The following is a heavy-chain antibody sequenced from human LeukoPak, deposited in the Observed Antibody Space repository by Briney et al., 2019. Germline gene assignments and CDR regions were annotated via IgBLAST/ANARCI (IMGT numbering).Heavy chain of an antibody. CDR1: GFTFSSYW. Sequence: GGSLRLSCAASGFTFSSYWMHWVRQAPGKGLVWVSRINSDGSSTSYADSVKGRFTISRDNAKNTLYLQMNSLRAEDTAVYYRARAAQEVVEMATPYIWGQGTMVTVSS. J-gene: IGHJ3*02. D-gene: IGHD5-24*01. CDR3: ARAAQEVVEMATPYI. V-gene: IGHV3-74*01. CDR2: INSDGSST.